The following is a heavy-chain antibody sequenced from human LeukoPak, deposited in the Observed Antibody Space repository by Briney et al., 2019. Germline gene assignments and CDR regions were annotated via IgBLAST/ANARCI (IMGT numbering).Heavy chain of an antibody. D-gene: IGHD6-13*01. CDR1: NDSIKDYY. J-gene: IGHJ3*01. V-gene: IGHV4-59*01. CDR2: VSNSGST. Sequence: KASETLSLTCAVSNDSIKDYYWNWIRQPPGKGLEWIGFVSNSGSTNYNPSLKSRVTISIDTSKRQFSLRLTSVTAADTAVYYCARYEVGSSWAQAFDVWGQGTMVSVSS. CDR3: ARYEVGSSWAQAFDV.